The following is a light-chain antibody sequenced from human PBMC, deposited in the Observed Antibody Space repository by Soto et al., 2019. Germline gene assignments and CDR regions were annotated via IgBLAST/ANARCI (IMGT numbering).Light chain of an antibody. CDR1: QSVSSSY. CDR3: QQFDSSSYT. Sequence: EIVVTQSPGALSLSPGDRATLSCRASQSVSSSYLAWYQQKPGQAPRLLIYSASSRATGIPDRFSGSGSGTDFTRTISRLEPEDFAVYYCQQFDSSSYTLGQGTKLEIK. V-gene: IGKV3-20*01. CDR2: SAS. J-gene: IGKJ2*01.